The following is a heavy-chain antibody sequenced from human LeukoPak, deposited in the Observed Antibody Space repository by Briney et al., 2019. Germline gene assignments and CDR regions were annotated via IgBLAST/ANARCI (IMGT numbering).Heavy chain of an antibody. Sequence: SETLSLTCADYGGSFSGYYWSWIRQPPGKGLEWIGEINHSGSTNYNPSLKSRVTISVDTSKNQFSLKLSSVTAADTAVYYCARGGGGNFYYYYYMDVWGKGTTVTISS. CDR1: GGSFSGYY. CDR2: INHSGST. D-gene: IGHD4-23*01. V-gene: IGHV4-34*01. CDR3: ARGGGGNFYYYYYMDV. J-gene: IGHJ6*03.